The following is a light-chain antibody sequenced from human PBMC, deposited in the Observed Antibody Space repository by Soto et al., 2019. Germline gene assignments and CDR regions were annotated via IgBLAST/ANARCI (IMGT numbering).Light chain of an antibody. CDR1: QSVSTSY. J-gene: IGKJ4*01. CDR3: QQYGNSPLT. CDR2: GAS. Sequence: EIVLAQSPGTLSLSPGERATLSCRATQSVSTSYLAWYQQKPGQAPRLLIYGASRRATGIPDRFRGNGSGTDFTLSISRLEPEDFAVYYCQQYGNSPLTFGGGTKVESK. V-gene: IGKV3-20*01.